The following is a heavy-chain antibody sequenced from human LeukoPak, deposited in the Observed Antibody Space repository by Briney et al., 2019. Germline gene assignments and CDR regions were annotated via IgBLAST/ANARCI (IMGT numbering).Heavy chain of an antibody. CDR2: IYYSGST. D-gene: IGHD4-23*01. Sequence: SETLSLTCTVSGGSISSYYWSWIRQPPGKGLEWIGYIYYSGSTNYNPSLKSRVTISVDTSKNQFSLKLSSVTTADTAVYYCARDSGGNSMIDWYFDLWGRGTLVTVSS. J-gene: IGHJ2*01. CDR1: GGSISSYY. V-gene: IGHV4-59*01. CDR3: ARDSGGNSMIDWYFDL.